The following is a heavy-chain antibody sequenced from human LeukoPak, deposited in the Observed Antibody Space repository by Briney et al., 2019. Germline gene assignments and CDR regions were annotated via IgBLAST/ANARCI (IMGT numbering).Heavy chain of an antibody. CDR2: INPSGGST. D-gene: IGHD6-25*01. J-gene: IGHJ2*01. V-gene: IGHV1-46*01. Sequence: ASVKVSCKASGYTFANHYMHWVRQAPGQGLEWMGVINPSGGSTRSAQRIQGRVTMTSDTSTSTVYMELRSLRSEDTALYYCARGGPAAINWYFDLWGRGTLVTVSS. CDR1: GYTFANHY. CDR3: ARGGPAAINWYFDL.